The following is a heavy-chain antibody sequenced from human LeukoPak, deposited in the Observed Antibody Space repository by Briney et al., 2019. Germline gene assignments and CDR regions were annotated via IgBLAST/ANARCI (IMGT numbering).Heavy chain of an antibody. V-gene: IGHV3-30*02. CDR2: VRYDRSDK. CDR1: GFSFSSYG. CDR3: AKKGASGYYYYYMDV. J-gene: IGHJ6*03. D-gene: IGHD3-10*01. Sequence: GGSLRLSCAASGFSFSSYGMHWVRQAPGKGLEWVAFVRYDRSDKYYADSVKGRFTISRDNSKNTLYLQMSSLRAEDTAVYYCAKKGASGYYYYYMDVWGKGTTVTVSS.